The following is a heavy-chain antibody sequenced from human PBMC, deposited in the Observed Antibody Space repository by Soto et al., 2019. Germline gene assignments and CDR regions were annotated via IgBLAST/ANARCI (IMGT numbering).Heavy chain of an antibody. CDR1: GFTFRNYG. V-gene: IGHV3-33*01. CDR3: AREGAGCSIAY. CDR2: IWYDGSNK. Sequence: QVQLVESGGGVVQPGRSLRLSCEASGFTFRNYGIHWVRQAPGKGLERVALIWYDGSNKYYADSVKGGFTVSRDNSEKTVGVQTSILRAEDTGVDYCAREGAGCSIAYWGQGSLVTVSS. J-gene: IGHJ4*02. D-gene: IGHD2-15*01.